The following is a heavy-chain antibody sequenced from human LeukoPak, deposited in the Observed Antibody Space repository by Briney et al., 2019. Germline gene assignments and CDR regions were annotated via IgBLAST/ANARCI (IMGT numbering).Heavy chain of an antibody. J-gene: IGHJ4*02. CDR3: ARPSRYDILTGGYFDY. V-gene: IGHV5-51*01. CDR2: IYPGDSDT. Sequence: GESLKISRKGSGYSFTSYWIGWVRQMPGKGPEWMGIIYPGDSDTRYSPSFQGQVTISADKSISTAYLQWSSLKASDTAMYYCARPSRYDILTGGYFDYWGQGTLVTVSS. D-gene: IGHD3-9*01. CDR1: GYSFTSYW.